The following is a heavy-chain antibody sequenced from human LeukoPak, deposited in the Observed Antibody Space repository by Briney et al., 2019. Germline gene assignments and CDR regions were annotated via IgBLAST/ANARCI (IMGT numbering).Heavy chain of an antibody. CDR2: ISSSGSTI. CDR3: ARDGRELRAYYYYMDV. D-gene: IGHD1-26*01. CDR1: GFTFSDYY. V-gene: IGHV3-11*01. Sequence: PGGSLRLSCAASGFTFSDYYMSWIRQAPAKGLEWVSYISSSGSTIYYADSVKGRFTISRDNAKNSLYLQMNSLRAEDTAVYYCARDGRELRAYYYYMDVWGKGTTVTVSS. J-gene: IGHJ6*03.